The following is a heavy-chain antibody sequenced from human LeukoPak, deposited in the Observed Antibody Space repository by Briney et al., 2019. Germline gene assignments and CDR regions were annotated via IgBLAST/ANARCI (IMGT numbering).Heavy chain of an antibody. J-gene: IGHJ4*02. CDR2: IYYSGST. V-gene: IGHV4-39*01. D-gene: IGHD3-22*01. CDR3: ARHTTSGYYPNGFDY. CDR1: GGSISSSSYY. Sequence: PSETLSLTCTVSGGSISSSSYYWGWIRQPPGKGLEWIGSIYYSGSTYYNPSLKSRVTISVDTSKNQFSLKLSSVTAADTAVYYCARHTTSGYYPNGFDYWGQGTLVTVSS.